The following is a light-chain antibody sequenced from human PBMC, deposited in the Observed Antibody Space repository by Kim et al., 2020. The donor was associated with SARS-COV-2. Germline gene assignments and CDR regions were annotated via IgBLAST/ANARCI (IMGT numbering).Light chain of an antibody. CDR3: SSFADRYTWV. J-gene: IGLJ3*02. V-gene: IGLV2-14*03. Sequence: QSALTQPVSVSGSPGQSITISCAGSTSNVGGYEYVSWYQQYPGKAPKLIIYDVTTRPLGVSSRFSGSKSGNTASLTISGLQPEDEADFYCSSFADRYTWVFGGGTQLTVL. CDR2: DVT. CDR1: TSNVGGYEY.